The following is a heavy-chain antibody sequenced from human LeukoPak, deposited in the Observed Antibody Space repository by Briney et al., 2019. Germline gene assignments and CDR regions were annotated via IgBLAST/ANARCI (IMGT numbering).Heavy chain of an antibody. CDR1: GFTFSTYA. D-gene: IGHD5-18*01. Sequence: GGSLRLSCAASGFTFSTYAMSWVRQAPGKGLEWVSGVIGSAGSTYYADSVKGRFTISRDNSKNTLYLQMNSLRAEDTAVYYCARDSIQLWTYYFDYWGQGTLVTVSS. J-gene: IGHJ4*02. V-gene: IGHV3-23*01. CDR2: VIGSAGST. CDR3: ARDSIQLWTYYFDY.